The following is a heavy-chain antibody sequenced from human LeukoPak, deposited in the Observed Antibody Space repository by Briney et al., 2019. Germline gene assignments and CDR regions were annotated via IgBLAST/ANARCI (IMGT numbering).Heavy chain of an antibody. V-gene: IGHV4-4*09. CDR2: IYTSGST. J-gene: IGHJ6*03. D-gene: IGHD6-13*01. CDR1: GGSISSYY. CDR3: ASTSLAAAGYYYMDV. Sequence: SETLSLTCTVSGGSISSYYWSWIRQPPGKGLEWIGYIYTSGSTNYNPSLKSRVTISVDTSKSQFSLKLSSVTAADTAVYYCASTSLAAAGYYYMDVWGKGTTVTVSS.